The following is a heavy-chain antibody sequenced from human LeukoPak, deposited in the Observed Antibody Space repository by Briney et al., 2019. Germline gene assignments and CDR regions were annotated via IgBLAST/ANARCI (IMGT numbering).Heavy chain of an antibody. J-gene: IGHJ5*02. CDR3: AREVTDFWSGSLVDP. Sequence: SETLSLTCTVSGYSISSGYYWGWIRQPPGKGLEWIGYIYYSGSTNYNPSLKSRVTISVDTSKNQFSLKLSSVTAADTAVYYCAREVTDFWSGSLVDPWGQGTLVTVSS. CDR2: IYYSGST. V-gene: IGHV4-61*01. CDR1: GYSISSGYY. D-gene: IGHD3-3*01.